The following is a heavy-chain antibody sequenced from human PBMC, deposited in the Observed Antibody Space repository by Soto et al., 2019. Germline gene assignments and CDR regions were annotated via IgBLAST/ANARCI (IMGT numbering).Heavy chain of an antibody. Sequence: EVQLVESGGGLVQPGRSLRLSCAASGFTFDDYAMHWVRQAPGKGLEWVSGITWNSGMIFYADSVKGRFTISRDNAMNSLCLQMNSLRTEDTALYYCEKEVGYCSGGNCSYFDYWGQGTLVTVSS. J-gene: IGHJ4*02. CDR2: ITWNSGMI. CDR1: GFTFDDYA. V-gene: IGHV3-9*01. D-gene: IGHD2-15*01. CDR3: EKEVGYCSGGNCSYFDY.